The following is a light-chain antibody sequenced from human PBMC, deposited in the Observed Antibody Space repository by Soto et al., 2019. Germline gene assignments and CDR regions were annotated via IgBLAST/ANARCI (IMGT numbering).Light chain of an antibody. CDR1: QSISSW. CDR2: KAS. CDR3: QQYNVYPIT. Sequence: DIQMTQYPSTLSASVGDRVTXXXXASQSISSWLAWDQQKPGKAPKLLIYKASSLESGVPSRFSGSGSGTEFTLTITSLQPDDFATYYCQQYNVYPITFGQGTRLEIK. V-gene: IGKV1-5*03. J-gene: IGKJ5*01.